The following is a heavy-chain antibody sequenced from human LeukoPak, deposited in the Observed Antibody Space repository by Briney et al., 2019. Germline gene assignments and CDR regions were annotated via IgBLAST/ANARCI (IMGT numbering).Heavy chain of an antibody. Sequence: ASVKVSCKASGGTFSTYAISWVRQGPGQGPEWMGVSNPSGGSTTNAQKFQGRVTMTRDTSTSTAYMELSSLRSEDTAIYYCARARGSGSYYGHDYYYYHYMDVWGKGTTVTVSS. V-gene: IGHV1-46*01. D-gene: IGHD3-10*01. CDR1: GGTFSTYA. J-gene: IGHJ6*03. CDR3: ARARGSGSYYGHDYYYYHYMDV. CDR2: SNPSGGST.